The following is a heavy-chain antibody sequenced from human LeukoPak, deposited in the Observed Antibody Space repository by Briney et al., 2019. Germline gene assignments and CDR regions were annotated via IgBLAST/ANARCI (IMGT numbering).Heavy chain of an antibody. J-gene: IGHJ4*02. Sequence: ASVKVSCKASGYTFTGYYMHWVRQAPGQGLEWMGWINPNSGGTNYAQKFQGRVTMTRDTSISTAYMELSRLRSDDTAVYYCARAPSGYSSDLEGYWGQGTLVTVSS. V-gene: IGHV1-2*02. CDR1: GYTFTGYY. CDR2: INPNSGGT. CDR3: ARAPSGYSSDLEGY. D-gene: IGHD6-19*01.